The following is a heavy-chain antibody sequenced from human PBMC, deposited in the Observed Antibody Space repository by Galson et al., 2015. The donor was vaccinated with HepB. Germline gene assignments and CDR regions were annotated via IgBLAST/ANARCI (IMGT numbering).Heavy chain of an antibody. D-gene: IGHD3-9*01. V-gene: IGHV3-7*03. J-gene: IGHJ4*02. CDR2: IKQDGSEK. CDR1: GFTFRSYW. CDR3: ARTRSPEGGRYYDILTGYYELDY. Sequence: SLRLSCAASGFTFRSYWMSWVRQAPGKGLEWVANIKQDGSEKYYVDSVKGRFTISRDNAKNSLYLQMNSLRAEDTAVYYCARTRSPEGGRYYDILTGYYELDYWGQGTLVTVSS.